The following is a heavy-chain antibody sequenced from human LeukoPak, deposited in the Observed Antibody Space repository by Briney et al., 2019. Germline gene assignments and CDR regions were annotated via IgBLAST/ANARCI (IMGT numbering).Heavy chain of an antibody. Sequence: GGSLRLSCAASGFSFSSYDMSWVRQAPGKGLEWVSTISGSGGRTYYADSVKGRFTISRDNSKNTLYLQVNSLRAEDSAVYFCAKPGIYWYFDLWGRGTLVTVSS. J-gene: IGHJ2*01. CDR1: GFSFSSYD. V-gene: IGHV3-23*01. CDR3: AKPGIYWYFDL. CDR2: ISGSGGRT.